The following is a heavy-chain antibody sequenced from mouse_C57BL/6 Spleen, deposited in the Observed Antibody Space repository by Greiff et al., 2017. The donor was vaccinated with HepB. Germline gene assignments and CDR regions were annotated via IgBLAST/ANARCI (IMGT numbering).Heavy chain of an antibody. CDR2: IHPNSGST. J-gene: IGHJ3*01. CDR1: GYTFTSYW. V-gene: IGHV1-64*01. D-gene: IGHD1-1*01. Sequence: VQLQQSGAELVKPGASVKLSCKASGYTFTSYWMHWVKQRPGQGLEWIGMIHPNSGSTNYNEKFKSKATLTVDKSSSTAYMQLSSLTSEDSAFYYCAGDYGSSYVRFAYWGQGTLVTVSA. CDR3: AGDYGSSYVRFAY.